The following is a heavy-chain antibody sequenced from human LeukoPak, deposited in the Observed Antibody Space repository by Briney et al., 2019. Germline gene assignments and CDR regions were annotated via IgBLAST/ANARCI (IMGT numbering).Heavy chain of an antibody. CDR3: ARHDQQLVSDY. J-gene: IGHJ4*02. CDR1: GGSISSSSYY. V-gene: IGHV4-39*01. Sequence: PSETLSLTCTVSGGSISSSSYYWGWIRQPPGKGLEWIGSIYYSGSTYYNPSLKSRVTISVDTSKNQFSLKLSSVTAADTAVYYCARHDQQLVSDYWGQGTLVTVSS. D-gene: IGHD6-13*01. CDR2: IYYSGST.